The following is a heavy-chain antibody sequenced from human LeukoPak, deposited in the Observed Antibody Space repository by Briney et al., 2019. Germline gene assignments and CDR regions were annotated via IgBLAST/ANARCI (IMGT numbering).Heavy chain of an antibody. Sequence: GGSLRLSCAASGFTFSSYSMNWVRQAPGKGLEWVSYISSSSSTIYYADSVKGRFTISRDNAKNSLYLQMNSLRAEDTAVYYCATQIVVVAANGDAFDIWGQGTMVTVSS. V-gene: IGHV3-48*04. CDR2: ISSSSSTI. CDR1: GFTFSSYS. J-gene: IGHJ3*02. CDR3: ATQIVVVAANGDAFDI. D-gene: IGHD2-15*01.